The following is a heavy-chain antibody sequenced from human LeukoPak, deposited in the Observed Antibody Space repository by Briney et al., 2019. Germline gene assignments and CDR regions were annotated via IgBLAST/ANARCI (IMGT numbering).Heavy chain of an antibody. CDR1: GFTVSSNF. CDR3: VRVAPPLAMITIVDY. J-gene: IGHJ4*02. Sequence: GSLRLSCAASGFTVSSNFMSWFRQAPGKGLEWVSVLYTGGSTHYADSVKGRFTISRDKSKNTVYLQMNSLRAEDTAVYYCVRVAPPLAMITIVDYWGQGTLVTVSS. V-gene: IGHV3-53*01. CDR2: LYTGGST. D-gene: IGHD3-16*01.